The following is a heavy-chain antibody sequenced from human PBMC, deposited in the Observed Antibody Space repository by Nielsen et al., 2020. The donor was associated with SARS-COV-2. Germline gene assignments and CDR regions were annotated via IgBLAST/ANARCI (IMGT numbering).Heavy chain of an antibody. CDR2: IEPTDSHT. D-gene: IGHD1-14*01. J-gene: IGHJ5*02. V-gene: IGHV5-10-1*01. CDR1: GFSFTNYW. CDR3: ARQPRSIISNWFDP. Sequence: GESLKISCQAAGFSFTNYWISWGRQMPGKGLEWMGNIEPTDSHTNYSPSFQGHVTISADKSITTAYLQWSSLEASDSAMYYCARQPRSIISNWFDPWGQGTLVTVST.